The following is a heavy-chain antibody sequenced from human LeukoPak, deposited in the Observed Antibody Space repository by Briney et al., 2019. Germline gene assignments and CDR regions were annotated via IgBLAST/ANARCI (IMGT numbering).Heavy chain of an antibody. Sequence: ASVKVSCKASGYTFTSYDINWVRQATGQGLEWMGWMNPNSGNTGYAQKFQGRVTMTRNTSISTAYMELSSLRSEDTAVYYCARVRRDYGGKPLSYWGQGTLVTVSS. CDR1: GYTFTSYD. D-gene: IGHD4-23*01. CDR3: ARVRRDYGGKPLSY. V-gene: IGHV1-8*01. CDR2: MNPNSGNT. J-gene: IGHJ4*02.